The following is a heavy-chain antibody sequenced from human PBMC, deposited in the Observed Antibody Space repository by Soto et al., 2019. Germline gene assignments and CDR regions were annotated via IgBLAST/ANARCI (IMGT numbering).Heavy chain of an antibody. CDR1: GFSFRNYG. J-gene: IGHJ6*02. Sequence: GWSLRLSCVASGFSFRNYGMHWVRQAPGKGLEWVAVISYEEINNKNYADSVKGRFTISRDNSENTLYLQMDSLRAEDTAVYYCAKGYCSGPSCYRGYGMDVWGQGTTVTVSS. D-gene: IGHD2-2*01. CDR3: AKGYCSGPSCYRGYGMDV. V-gene: IGHV3-30*18. CDR2: ISYEEINNK.